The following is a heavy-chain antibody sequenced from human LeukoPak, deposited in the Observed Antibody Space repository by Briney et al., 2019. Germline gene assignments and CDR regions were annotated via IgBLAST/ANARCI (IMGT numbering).Heavy chain of an antibody. Sequence: GGSLRLSCAASGFTVSSNYMSWVRPAPGKGLEWVSVIYSGGSTYYADSVKGRFTISRDNSKNTLYLQMNSLRAEDTAVYYCARYRDDWNDDLFDYWGQGTLVTVSS. D-gene: IGHD1-1*01. CDR2: IYSGGST. CDR1: GFTVSSNY. V-gene: IGHV3-53*01. J-gene: IGHJ4*02. CDR3: ARYRDDWNDDLFDY.